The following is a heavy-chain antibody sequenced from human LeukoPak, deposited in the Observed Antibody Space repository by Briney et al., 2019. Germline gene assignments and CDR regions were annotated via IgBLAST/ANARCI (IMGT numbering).Heavy chain of an antibody. Sequence: SETLSLTCAVYGGSFSGYYWSWIRQPPGKGLEWIGEINHSGSTNYNPSLKSRVTISVDTSKNQFSLKLSSVTAADTAVYYCARDHWLGADNRLFDYWGQGTLVTVSS. CDR3: ARDHWLGADNRLFDY. CDR1: GGSFSGYY. J-gene: IGHJ4*02. D-gene: IGHD3-16*01. V-gene: IGHV4-34*01. CDR2: INHSGST.